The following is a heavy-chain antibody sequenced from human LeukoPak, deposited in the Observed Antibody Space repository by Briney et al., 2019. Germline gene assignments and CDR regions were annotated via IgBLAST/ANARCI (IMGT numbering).Heavy chain of an antibody. CDR1: GFTFSSYG. CDR3: AKGDYGDYGIDY. J-gene: IGHJ4*02. V-gene: IGHV3-23*01. CDR2: ISGSGGST. D-gene: IGHD4-17*01. Sequence: PGGSLRLSCAASGFTFSSYGMSWVRQAPGKGLEWVSAISGSGGSTYYADSVKGRFTISRDNSKNTLYLQMNSLRAEDTAVYYCAKGDYGDYGIDYWGQGTLVTVSS.